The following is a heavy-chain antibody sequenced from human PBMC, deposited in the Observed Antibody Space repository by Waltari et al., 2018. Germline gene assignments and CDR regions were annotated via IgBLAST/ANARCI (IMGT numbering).Heavy chain of an antibody. V-gene: IGHV3-21*01. Sequence: EVQLVESGGGLVKPGGSLRLSCAASGFTFSSYSMNWVRQAPGKGLDGVLSISRISSYIYYTDSVKGRFTISRDNAKNSLYLQMNSLRAEDTAVYYCARGGDFDYWGQGTLVTVSS. CDR1: GFTFSSYS. CDR2: ISRISSYI. CDR3: ARGGDFDY. J-gene: IGHJ4*02.